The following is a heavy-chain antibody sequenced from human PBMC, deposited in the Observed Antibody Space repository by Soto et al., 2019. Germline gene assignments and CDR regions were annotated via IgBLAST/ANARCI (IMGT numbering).Heavy chain of an antibody. CDR3: ATNYGSGSSQFDP. V-gene: IGHV5-51*01. CDR1: YW. D-gene: IGHD3-10*01. CDR2: IYPGDSDT. J-gene: IGHJ5*02. Sequence: YWIGWVRQMPGKGLEWMGIIYPGDSDTRYSPSFQGQVTISADKSISTAYLQWSSLKASDTAMYYCATNYGSGSSQFDPWGQGTLVTVSS.